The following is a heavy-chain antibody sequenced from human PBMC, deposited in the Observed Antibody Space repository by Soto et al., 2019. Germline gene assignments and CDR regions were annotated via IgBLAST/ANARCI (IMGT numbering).Heavy chain of an antibody. CDR2: IDPSGNGT. Sequence: QVQLVQSGAEVKKPGASVKVSCKASGHTLINYYMHWVRQAPGQGLDWLGKIDPSGNGTSYAERFQGRITLTSDTSTNTVYVELSSLRSEDTAIYYCEINYYESSAYLYWGQGTLVTVSS. CDR1: GHTLINYY. V-gene: IGHV1-46*01. J-gene: IGHJ4*02. D-gene: IGHD3-22*01. CDR3: EINYYESSAYLY.